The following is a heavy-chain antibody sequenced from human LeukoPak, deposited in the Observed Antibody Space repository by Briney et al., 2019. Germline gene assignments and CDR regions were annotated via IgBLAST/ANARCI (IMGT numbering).Heavy chain of an antibody. CDR3: ARHGSGGSYGY. J-gene: IGHJ4*02. V-gene: IGHV4-59*08. D-gene: IGHD1-26*01. Sequence: SETRSLTCSVSGGSISSYYWSWIRRPPGKGLEWIGYIHYSGSTNYNPSLKSRVTISVDTSKNQFSLKLSSVTAADTAVYYCARHGSGGSYGYWGQGTLVTVSS. CDR2: IHYSGST. CDR1: GGSISSYY.